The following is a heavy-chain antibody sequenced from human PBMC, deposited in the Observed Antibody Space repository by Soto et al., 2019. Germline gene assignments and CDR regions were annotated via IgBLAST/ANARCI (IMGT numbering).Heavy chain of an antibody. CDR3: ARGYYYDSSGYYVMEPEYYFDY. CDR2: IYYSGST. V-gene: IGHV4-59*01. D-gene: IGHD3-22*01. Sequence: PSETLSLTCTVSGGSISSYYWSWIRQPPGKGLEWIGYIYYSGSTNYNPSLKSRVTISVDTSKNQFSLKLSSVTAADTAVYYCARGYYYDSSGYYVMEPEYYFDYWGQGTLVTVSS. J-gene: IGHJ4*02. CDR1: GGSISSYY.